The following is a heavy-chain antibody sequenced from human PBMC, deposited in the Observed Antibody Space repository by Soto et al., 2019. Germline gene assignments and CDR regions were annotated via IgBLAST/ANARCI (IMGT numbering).Heavy chain of an antibody. CDR1: GSPXSIYG. D-gene: IGHD1-26*01. J-gene: IGHJ5*02. Sequence: RXPXKVSWEASGSPXSIYGILGVRQAPWQGLQWMGWIIAYNGNTNYAQKLQGRVTITTDTSTSTAYMELRRLRSDDTAVYSCSRYCQGRRTRQNWFDPRGQGPMGPVSS. V-gene: IGHV1-18*01. CDR2: IIAYNGNT. CDR3: SRYCQGRRTRQNWFDP.